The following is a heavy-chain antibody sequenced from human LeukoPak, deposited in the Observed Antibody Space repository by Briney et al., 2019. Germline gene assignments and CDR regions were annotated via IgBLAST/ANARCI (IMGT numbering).Heavy chain of an antibody. D-gene: IGHD2-8*01. V-gene: IGHV3-21*06. J-gene: IGHJ6*02. Sequence: GGSLRLSCAASGFTFSSYSMNWVRQAPGKGREWVSSISITNTCIYFPNSVQGPLTLSRENVKNSLYLQMHSMTDEDTAVYYCARDAGGTRHRSAGYSTGGDYYYGVDVWGQGTTVTVSS. CDR1: GFTFSSYS. CDR2: ISITNTCI. CDR3: ARDAGGTRHRSAGYSTGGDYYYGVDV.